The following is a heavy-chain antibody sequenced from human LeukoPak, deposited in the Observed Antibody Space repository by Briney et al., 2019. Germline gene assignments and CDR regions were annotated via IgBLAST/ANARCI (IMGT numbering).Heavy chain of an antibody. V-gene: IGHV3-30*18. CDR3: AKVLRSKQLVLFDY. J-gene: IGHJ4*02. CDR1: GFTFSSYG. D-gene: IGHD6-13*01. Sequence: GGSLRLSCAASGFTFSSYGMHWVRQAPGKGLEWVAVISYDGSNKYYADSVKGRFTISRDNSKNTLYLQMNSLRAEDTAVYYCAKVLRSKQLVLFDYWGQGTLVTVSS. CDR2: ISYDGSNK.